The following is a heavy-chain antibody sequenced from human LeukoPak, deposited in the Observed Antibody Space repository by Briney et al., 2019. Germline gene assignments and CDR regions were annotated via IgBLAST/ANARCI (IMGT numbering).Heavy chain of an antibody. J-gene: IGHJ6*02. CDR2: ISGSGADT. Sequence: GGSLRLSCAASGFTFSSYGMHWVRQAPGKGLEWVSAISGSGADTYYADSVKGRFTISRDNSKNTLYLQMNSLRVEDTAVYYCAKGLVGYSYGYGMDVWGQGTTVTVSS. CDR3: AKGLVGYSYGYGMDV. CDR1: GFTFSSYG. D-gene: IGHD5-18*01. V-gene: IGHV3-23*01.